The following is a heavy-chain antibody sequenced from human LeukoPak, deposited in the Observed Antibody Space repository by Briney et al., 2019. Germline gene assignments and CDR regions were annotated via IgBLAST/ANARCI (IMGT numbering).Heavy chain of an antibody. CDR1: GGSISSYY. J-gene: IGHJ4*02. Sequence: SETLSVTCTVSGGSISSYYWSWIRQPPGKGLEWIGYIYYSGSTNYNPSLKSRVTISVDTSKNQFSLKLSSVTAADTAVYYCARLADTAMGFDYWGQGTLVTVSS. CDR2: IYYSGST. CDR3: ARLADTAMGFDY. V-gene: IGHV4-59*08. D-gene: IGHD5-18*01.